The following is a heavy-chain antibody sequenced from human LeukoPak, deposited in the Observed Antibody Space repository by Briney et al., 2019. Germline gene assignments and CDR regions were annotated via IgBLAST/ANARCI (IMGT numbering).Heavy chain of an antibody. CDR2: ISSSGDTI. CDR1: GFTFSSYE. J-gene: IGHJ4*02. D-gene: IGHD3-22*01. V-gene: IGHV3-48*03. Sequence: GGSLRLSCAASGFTFSSYEMNWVRQAPGKGLEWVSYISSSGDTIYADSVKGRFTISRDNSKNTLYLQMNSLRAEDTAVYYCAREEYYYDSSGYYWGQGTLVTVSS. CDR3: AREEYYYDSSGYY.